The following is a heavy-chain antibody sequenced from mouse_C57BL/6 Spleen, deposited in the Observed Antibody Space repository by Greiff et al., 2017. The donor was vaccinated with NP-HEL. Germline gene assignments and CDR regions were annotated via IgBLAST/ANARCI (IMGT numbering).Heavy chain of an antibody. J-gene: IGHJ2*01. CDR2: INPNNGGT. CDR1: GYTFTDYY. Sequence: EVQLQQSGPELVKPGASVKISCKASGYTFTDYYMNWVKQSHGKSLEWIGDINPNNGGTSYNQKFKGKATLTVDKSSSTAYMELRSLTSEDSAVYYCASDYAVDYWGQGTTLTVSS. V-gene: IGHV1-26*01. CDR3: ASDYAVDY. D-gene: IGHD2-13*01.